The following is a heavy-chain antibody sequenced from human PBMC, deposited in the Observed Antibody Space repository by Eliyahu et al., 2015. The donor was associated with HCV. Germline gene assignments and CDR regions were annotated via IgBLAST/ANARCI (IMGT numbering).Heavy chain of an antibody. Sequence: EVQLVESGGGLVKPGGSLRLSCAASGFTFSSYSMNWVRQAPGKGLEWVSSISSSSSYIYYADSVKGRFTISRDNAKNSLYLQMNSLRAEDTAVYYCARGGYCSGGSCSLARYNWFDPWGQGTLVTVSS. D-gene: IGHD2-15*01. CDR1: GFTFSSYS. CDR2: ISSSSSYI. CDR3: ARGGYCSGGSCSLARYNWFDP. J-gene: IGHJ5*02. V-gene: IGHV3-21*01.